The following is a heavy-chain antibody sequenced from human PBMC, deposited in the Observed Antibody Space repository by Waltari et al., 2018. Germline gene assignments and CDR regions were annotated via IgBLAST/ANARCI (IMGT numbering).Heavy chain of an antibody. V-gene: IGHV3-48*01. Sequence: EVQLVESGGGLVQPGGSLRLSCAASGFTFSSYSMNWVRQAPGKGLEWVSYISSSSRTIYYADSVKGRFTISRDNAKNSLYLQMNSLRAEDTAVYYCARESGYDRVPGDYWGQGTLVTVSS. CDR2: ISSSSRTI. CDR1: GFTFSSYS. CDR3: ARESGYDRVPGDY. D-gene: IGHD3-22*01. J-gene: IGHJ4*02.